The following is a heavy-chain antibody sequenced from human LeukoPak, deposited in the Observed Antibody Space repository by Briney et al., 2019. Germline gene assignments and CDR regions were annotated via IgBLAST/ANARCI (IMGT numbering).Heavy chain of an antibody. CDR3: ARGEYDFWSGYYTGGGMDV. CDR1: GFTFSSYW. J-gene: IGHJ6*04. CDR2: INSDGSST. V-gene: IGHV3-74*01. Sequence: GGSLTLSCAASGFTFSSYWMHWVRHAPGKGLVWVSRINSDGSSTSYADSVKGRFTISRDNAKNTLYLQMNSLRAEDTAVYYCARGEYDFWSGYYTGGGMDVWGKGTTVTVSS. D-gene: IGHD3-3*01.